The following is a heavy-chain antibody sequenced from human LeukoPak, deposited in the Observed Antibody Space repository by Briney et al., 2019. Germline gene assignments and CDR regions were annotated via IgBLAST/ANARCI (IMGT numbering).Heavy chain of an antibody. CDR1: GYTFTSYY. CDR3: ARVRYSDSSVLTRKRSYYFDY. J-gene: IGHJ4*02. D-gene: IGHD3-22*01. CDR2: INPSGGST. V-gene: IGHV1-46*01. Sequence: ASVTVSCKASGYTFTSYYMHWVRQAPGQGLEWMGIINPSGGSTSYAQKFQGRVTMTRDMSTSTVYMELSSLRSEDTAVYYCARVRYSDSSVLTRKRSYYFDYWGQGTLVTVSS.